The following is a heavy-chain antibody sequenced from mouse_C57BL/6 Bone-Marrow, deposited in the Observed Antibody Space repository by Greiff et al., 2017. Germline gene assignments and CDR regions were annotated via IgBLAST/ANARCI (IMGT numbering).Heavy chain of an antibody. D-gene: IGHD1-1*01. Sequence: QVQLQQPGAELVKPGASVKLSCKASGYTFTSYWMHWVKQRPGQGLEWIGMIHPNSGSTNYNEKFKSKATLTVDKSSSTAYMQLSSLTSEDSAVYYCARSLYYYGSSIDYWGQGTTLTVSS. J-gene: IGHJ2*01. CDR3: ARSLYYYGSSIDY. V-gene: IGHV1-64*01. CDR1: GYTFTSYW. CDR2: IHPNSGST.